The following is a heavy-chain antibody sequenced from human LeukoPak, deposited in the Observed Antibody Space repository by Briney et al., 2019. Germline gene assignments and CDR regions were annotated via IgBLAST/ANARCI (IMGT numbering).Heavy chain of an antibody. J-gene: IGHJ4*02. D-gene: IGHD5-24*01. CDR2: INPNSGGT. CDR1: GYTFTSYG. Sequence: ASVKVSCKASGYTFTSYGISWVRQAPGQGLEWMGWINPNSGGTNYAQKFQGRVTMTRDTSISTAYMELSRLRSDDTAVYYCARFSRSWVEMATISDYWGQGTLVTVSS. V-gene: IGHV1-2*02. CDR3: ARFSRSWVEMATISDY.